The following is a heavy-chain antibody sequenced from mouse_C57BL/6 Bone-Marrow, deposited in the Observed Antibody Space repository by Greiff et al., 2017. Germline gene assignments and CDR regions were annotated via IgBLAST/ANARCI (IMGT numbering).Heavy chain of an antibody. D-gene: IGHD1-1*01. CDR2: IDPNSGGT. CDR1: GYTFTSYW. CDR3: ARGHYYGSLYYAMDY. J-gene: IGHJ4*01. V-gene: IGHV1-72*01. Sequence: VQLQQPGAELVKPGASVKLSCKASGYTFTSYWMHWVKQRPGRGLEWIGRIDPNSGGTKYNEKFKSKATLTVDKPSSTAYMQLSSLTSADSAVYYCARGHYYGSLYYAMDYWGQGTSVTVSS.